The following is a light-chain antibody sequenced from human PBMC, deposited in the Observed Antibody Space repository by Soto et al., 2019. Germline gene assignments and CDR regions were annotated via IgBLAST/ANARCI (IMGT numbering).Light chain of an antibody. CDR3: QQANSFPLT. Sequence: DIQMTQSPSSLSATVGDRVTITCRPSRGIGNALAWYQQKPGTVPKLLIHSASTLQSGVPSRFSGSGSGTDFTLTISSLQPEDFATYYCQQANSFPLTFGGGTKVDI. CDR2: SAS. CDR1: RGIGNA. V-gene: IGKV1-12*01. J-gene: IGKJ4*01.